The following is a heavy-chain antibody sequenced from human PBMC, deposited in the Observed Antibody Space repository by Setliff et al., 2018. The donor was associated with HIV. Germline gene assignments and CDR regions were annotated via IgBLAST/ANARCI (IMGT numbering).Heavy chain of an antibody. Sequence: GSLRLSCAASGFTFSSYTMNWVRQAPGKGLEWVSSISSSSYYIYYADSVKGRFTISRDNAKNSLYLQMNSLRAEDTAVYYCARAGVVEGYYYYYMDVWGKGTTVTVSS. CDR2: ISSSSYYI. D-gene: IGHD2-15*01. V-gene: IGHV3-21*01. CDR1: GFTFSSYT. CDR3: ARAGVVEGYYYYYMDV. J-gene: IGHJ6*03.